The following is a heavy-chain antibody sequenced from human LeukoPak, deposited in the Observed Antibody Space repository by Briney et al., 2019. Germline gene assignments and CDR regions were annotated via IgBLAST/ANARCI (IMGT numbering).Heavy chain of an antibody. V-gene: IGHV3-48*04. Sequence: GGSLRLSCAASGFTLSSYSMNWVRQAPGKGLEWVSYISSSSSTIYYADSVKGRFTISRDNAKNSLYLQMNSLRAEDTAVYYCAGEMATSDYWGQGTLVTVSS. CDR2: ISSSSSTI. D-gene: IGHD5-24*01. J-gene: IGHJ4*02. CDR3: AGEMATSDY. CDR1: GFTLSSYS.